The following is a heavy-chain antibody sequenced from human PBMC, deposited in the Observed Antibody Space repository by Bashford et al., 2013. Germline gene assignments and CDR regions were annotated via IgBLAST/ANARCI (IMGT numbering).Heavy chain of an antibody. Sequence: GSLRLSCAASGFIFSDYAMSWVRQAPGKGLEWVSGISGTGGNTYYADSLKGRFTISRDNSNNTLHLQVNSLSAEDTAVYYCAKGLAATYYFDSWGQGTLVTVSS. J-gene: IGHJ4*02. CDR2: ISGTGGNT. CDR1: GFIFSDYA. V-gene: IGHV3-23*01. CDR3: AKGLAATYYFDS. D-gene: IGHD5/OR15-5a*01.